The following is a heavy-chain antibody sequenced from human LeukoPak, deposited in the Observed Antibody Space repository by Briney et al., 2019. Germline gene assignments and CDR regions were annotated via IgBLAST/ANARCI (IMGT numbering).Heavy chain of an antibody. Sequence: GGSLRLSCAASGFTFSSYGMHWVRQAPGKGLEWVAVISYDGSNKYYADSVKGRFTISRDNSKNTLYLQMNSLRAEDTAVYYCARALGTAGDYFDYWGQGTLVTVSS. D-gene: IGHD1-26*01. CDR3: ARALGTAGDYFDY. V-gene: IGHV3-30*19. CDR1: GFTFSSYG. J-gene: IGHJ4*02. CDR2: ISYDGSNK.